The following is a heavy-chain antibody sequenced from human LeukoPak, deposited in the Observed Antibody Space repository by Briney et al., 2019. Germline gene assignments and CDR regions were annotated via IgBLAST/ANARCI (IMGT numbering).Heavy chain of an antibody. J-gene: IGHJ4*02. CDR2: INPNSGGT. CDR1: VSTFTGYY. Sequence: ASVTVSCTPSVSTFTGYYMHWVRQAPGPGLEWMGWINPNSGGTNYAQKFQGRVTMTRDTSISTAYMGLSRLRSDDTGVYYCAREYYGGNSYLFDYWGQGTLVTVSS. D-gene: IGHD4-23*01. CDR3: AREYYGGNSYLFDY. V-gene: IGHV1-2*02.